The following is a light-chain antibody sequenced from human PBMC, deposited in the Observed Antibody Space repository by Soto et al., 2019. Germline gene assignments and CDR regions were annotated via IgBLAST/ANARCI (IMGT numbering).Light chain of an antibody. J-gene: IGKJ1*01. V-gene: IGKV3-11*01. CDR1: QSVSSY. Sequence: EVVLTQSPATLSVSPGERATLSCRARQSVSSYLAWFQQKPGQAPRPLIYDASNRATGIPARFSGSGSGTDFTLTISSLEPEDFAVYYCQQRSNWWTFGQGTKVDIK. CDR2: DAS. CDR3: QQRSNWWT.